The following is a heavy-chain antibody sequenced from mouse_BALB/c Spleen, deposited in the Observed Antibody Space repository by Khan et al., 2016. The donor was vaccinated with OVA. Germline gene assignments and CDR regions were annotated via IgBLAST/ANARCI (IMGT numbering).Heavy chain of an antibody. CDR1: GYSITSNYA. V-gene: IGHV3-2*02. CDR3: SRGNYYGYAMDY. Sequence: VQLKQSGPGLVKPSQSLSLTCTVTGYSITSNYAWNWIRQFQGNKVEWMGYISYSGSTSYNTSLKSRISITRNTCKNQFFMQLNSVTPEDTATYYCSRGNYYGYAMDYWGQGTSVTVSS. J-gene: IGHJ4*01. D-gene: IGHD1-1*01. CDR2: ISYSGST.